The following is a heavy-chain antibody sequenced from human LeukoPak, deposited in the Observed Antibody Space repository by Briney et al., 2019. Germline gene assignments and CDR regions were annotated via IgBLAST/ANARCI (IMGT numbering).Heavy chain of an antibody. CDR3: AKDQQLQPFHY. Sequence: GGSLRLSCAASGFIFSTYGMHWVRQAPGKGLEWVAFIQFDGSNEYYADSVKGRFTIPRDNSKNTLYLQMNSLRAVDTSVYYCAKDQQLQPFHYWGQGTLVTVSS. CDR2: IQFDGSNE. J-gene: IGHJ4*02. V-gene: IGHV3-30*02. D-gene: IGHD2-2*01. CDR1: GFIFSTYG.